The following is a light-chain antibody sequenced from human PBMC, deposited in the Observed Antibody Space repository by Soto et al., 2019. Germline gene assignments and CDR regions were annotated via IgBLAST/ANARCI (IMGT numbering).Light chain of an antibody. CDR3: QQYNNWSPKYT. J-gene: IGKJ2*01. V-gene: IGKV3-15*01. Sequence: EIVMTQSPATLSVSPGERATLSCRASQSVSSNLAWYQQKPGQAPRLLIYGASTRATGIPARFSGSGSGTEFSLTISSLQDEDFAVFYCQQYNNWSPKYTFGQGTKLEIK. CDR1: QSVSSN. CDR2: GAS.